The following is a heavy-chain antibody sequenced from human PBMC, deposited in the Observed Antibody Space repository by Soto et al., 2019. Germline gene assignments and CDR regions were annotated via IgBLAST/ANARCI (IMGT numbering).Heavy chain of an antibody. Sequence: GGSLRLSCAASGFTFSSYGMHWVRQAPGKGLEWVAVISYDGSNKYYADSVKGRFTISRDNSKNTLYLQMNSLRAEDTAVYYCAKDQEYYYDSSGYYYYYYGMDVWGQGTTVTVSS. V-gene: IGHV3-30*18. CDR2: ISYDGSNK. J-gene: IGHJ6*02. D-gene: IGHD3-22*01. CDR1: GFTFSSYG. CDR3: AKDQEYYYDSSGYYYYYYGMDV.